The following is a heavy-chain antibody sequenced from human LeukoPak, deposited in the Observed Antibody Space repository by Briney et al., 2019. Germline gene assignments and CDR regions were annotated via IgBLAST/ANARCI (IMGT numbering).Heavy chain of an antibody. Sequence: GGSLRLSCAASGFTFSSYSMNWVRQAPGRGLEWLSYLTRTSSATWYADSVKGRFTIFRDNAKSSLYLQMNSLRVEDTAVYYCATGGSEYRSDWFDSWGQGTLVNVAS. CDR1: GFTFSSYS. J-gene: IGHJ5*01. V-gene: IGHV3-48*01. CDR3: ATGGSEYRSDWFDS. D-gene: IGHD5-18*01. CDR2: LTRTSSAT.